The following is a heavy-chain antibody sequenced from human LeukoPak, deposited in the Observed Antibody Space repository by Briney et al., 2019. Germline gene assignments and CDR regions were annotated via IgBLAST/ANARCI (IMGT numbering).Heavy chain of an antibody. CDR2: IYYSGST. D-gene: IGHD6-19*01. J-gene: IGHJ4*02. CDR1: GGSISSGGYY. CDR3: ARELAVASDYFDY. Sequence: PSQTLSLTCTVSGGSISSGGYYWRWIRQHPGKGLEWIGYIYYSGSTDYNPSLKSRVTISLDTSKNQFSLKLSSVTAADTAVYYCARELAVASDYFDYWGQGTLVTVSS. V-gene: IGHV4-31*03.